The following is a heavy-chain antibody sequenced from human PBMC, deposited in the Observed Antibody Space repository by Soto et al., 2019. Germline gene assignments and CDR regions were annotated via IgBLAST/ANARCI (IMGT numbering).Heavy chain of an antibody. CDR2: IYYSGST. Sequence: QVQLQESGPGLVKPSQTLSLICTVSGGSISSGGYYWSWIRQHPGKGLEWIGYIYYSGSTYYIPSLKSRITISVDTSKNQFSLKLSSVTAADTAVYYCARGGGYNTAFDYWGQGTLVTVSS. CDR1: GGSISSGGYY. D-gene: IGHD5-12*01. V-gene: IGHV4-31*03. J-gene: IGHJ4*02. CDR3: ARGGGYNTAFDY.